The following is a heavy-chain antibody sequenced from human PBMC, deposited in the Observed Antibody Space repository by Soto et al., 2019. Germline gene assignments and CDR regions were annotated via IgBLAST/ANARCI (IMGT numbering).Heavy chain of an antibody. CDR2: IIPIFGTA. CDR1: GGTFSSYA. J-gene: IGHJ5*02. CDR3: AGSSIAARPTSNWFDP. Sequence: QVQLVQSGAEVKKPGSSVKVSCKASGGTFSSYAISWVRQAPGQGLEWMGGIIPIFGTANYAQKFQGRVTITAAESTSTAYMELRSLRSEDTAVYYCAGSSIAARPTSNWFDPWGQGTLVTVSS. V-gene: IGHV1-69*01. D-gene: IGHD6-6*01.